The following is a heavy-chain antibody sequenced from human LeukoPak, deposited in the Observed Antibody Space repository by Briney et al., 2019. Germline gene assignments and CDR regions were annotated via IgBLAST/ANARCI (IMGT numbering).Heavy chain of an antibody. CDR1: GYSISSGYY. Sequence: PSETLSLTCAVSGYSISSGYYWGWIRQPPGKGLEWIGSIYHSGSTYYNPSLKSRVTISVDTSKNQFSLKLSSVTAADTAVYYCARVRYSSSSGDYYYYMDVWGKGTTVTVSS. V-gene: IGHV4-38-2*01. CDR2: IYHSGST. J-gene: IGHJ6*03. D-gene: IGHD6-6*01. CDR3: ARVRYSSSSGDYYYYMDV.